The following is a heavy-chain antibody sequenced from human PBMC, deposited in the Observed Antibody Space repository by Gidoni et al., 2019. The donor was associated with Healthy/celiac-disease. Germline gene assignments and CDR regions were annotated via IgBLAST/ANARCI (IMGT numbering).Heavy chain of an antibody. V-gene: IGHV3-33*01. Sequence: QVQLVESGGGVVQPGRSMRLSCAASGFTFSRFGMHWVRQAPGKGLEWVAVIWYDESNKYYADSVKGRFTISRDNSKNTLYLQMNSLRAEDTAVYYCARDRSRSTSCYDYWGQGTLVTVSS. CDR2: IWYDESNK. J-gene: IGHJ4*02. CDR1: GFTFSRFG. CDR3: ARDRSRSTSCYDY. D-gene: IGHD2-2*01.